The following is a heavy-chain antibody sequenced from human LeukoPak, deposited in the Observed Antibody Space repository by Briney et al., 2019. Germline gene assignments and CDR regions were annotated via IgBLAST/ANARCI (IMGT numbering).Heavy chain of an antibody. CDR1: GYTFTGYY. J-gene: IGHJ5*02. CDR3: ARHGLGAVAGGNNWFDP. D-gene: IGHD6-19*01. V-gene: IGHV1-2*02. Sequence: ASVKVSCKASGYTFTGYYMHWVRQAPGQGLEWMGWINPNSGGTNYAQKFQGRVTMTRDTSISTAYMELSRLRSDDTAVYYCARHGLGAVAGGNNWFDPWGQGTLVTVSS. CDR2: INPNSGGT.